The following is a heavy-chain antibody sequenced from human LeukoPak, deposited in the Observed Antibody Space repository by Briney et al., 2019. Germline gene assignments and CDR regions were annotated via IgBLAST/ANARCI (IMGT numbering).Heavy chain of an antibody. D-gene: IGHD4-17*01. Sequence: PGGSLRLSCAVSGFTLSSYSMNWVRQAPGKGLEWVSYISGNSNVKNYADSVKGRFTISRDNAKNSLYLRMNSLRAEDTAVYYCARDLPVTREFDYWGQGTLVTVSS. CDR2: ISGNSNVK. V-gene: IGHV3-48*01. CDR1: GFTLSSYS. J-gene: IGHJ4*02. CDR3: ARDLPVTREFDY.